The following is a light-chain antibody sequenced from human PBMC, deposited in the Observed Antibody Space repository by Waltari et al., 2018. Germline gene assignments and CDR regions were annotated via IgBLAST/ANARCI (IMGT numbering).Light chain of an antibody. Sequence: DIQMTQSPSTLSASVGDRVTITCRASQGILTWLAWYQQKPGKAPRLLMSKASSLQTGVPSRFSGSGSGTEFTLTISSLEPDDFATYYCQQYNTYSPGPTFGGGTKVEIK. CDR2: KAS. J-gene: IGKJ4*01. V-gene: IGKV1-5*03. CDR1: QGILTW. CDR3: QQYNTYSPGPT.